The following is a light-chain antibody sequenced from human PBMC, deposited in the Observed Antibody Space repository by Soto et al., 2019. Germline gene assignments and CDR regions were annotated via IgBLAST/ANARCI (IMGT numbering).Light chain of an antibody. CDR2: DAS. Sequence: EIVLTQSPATLSLSPGERATLSCRASQSVSSYLAWYQQKPGQAPRLLIYDASNSATGIPARFSGSGSETDFTLTISSLESEDFAVYYCQQRSNWFTFGQGTRLEIK. CDR3: QQRSNWFT. V-gene: IGKV3-11*01. CDR1: QSVSSY. J-gene: IGKJ5*01.